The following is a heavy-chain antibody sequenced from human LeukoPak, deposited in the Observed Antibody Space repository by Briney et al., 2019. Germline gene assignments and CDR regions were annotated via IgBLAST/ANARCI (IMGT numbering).Heavy chain of an antibody. Sequence: GRSLRLSCAASGFTFSSYAMHWVRQAPGKGLEWVAVISYDGSNKYYADSVKGRFTISRDNSKNTLYLQMNSLRAEDTAVYYCARDRVLSGQQLVSYGMDVWGQGTTVTVSS. CDR2: ISYDGSNK. CDR1: GFTFSSYA. J-gene: IGHJ6*02. D-gene: IGHD6-13*01. V-gene: IGHV3-30*04. CDR3: ARDRVLSGQQLVSYGMDV.